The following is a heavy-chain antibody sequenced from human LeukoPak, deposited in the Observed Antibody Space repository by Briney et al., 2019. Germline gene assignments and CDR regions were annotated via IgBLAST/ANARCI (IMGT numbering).Heavy chain of an antibody. D-gene: IGHD3-9*01. V-gene: IGHV5-51*01. CDR3: ARADYDILTGYDAFDI. CDR1: GYSFTSYW. J-gene: IGHJ3*02. Sequence: GESLKTSCKGSGYSFTSYWIGWVRQMPGKGLEWMGIIYPGDSDTRYSPSFQGQVTISADKSISTAYLQWSSLKASDTAMYYCARADYDILTGYDAFDIWGQGTMVTVSS. CDR2: IYPGDSDT.